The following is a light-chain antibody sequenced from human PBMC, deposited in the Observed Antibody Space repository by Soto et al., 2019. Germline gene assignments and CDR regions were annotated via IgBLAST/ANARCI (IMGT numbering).Light chain of an antibody. CDR1: QSITTY. J-gene: IGKJ3*01. CDR3: QQSYSIPFT. V-gene: IGKV1-39*01. Sequence: DIQMTQSPSSLSASVGDRVTITCRASQSITTYLNWYQQKPGKAPKLLIYAVFSLQSGVPSRFSGSGSGTDFTLSISSLQPEDCATYYCQQSYSIPFTFGPGTKVDIK. CDR2: AVF.